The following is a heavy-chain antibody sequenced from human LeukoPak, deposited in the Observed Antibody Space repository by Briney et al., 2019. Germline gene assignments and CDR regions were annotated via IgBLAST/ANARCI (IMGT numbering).Heavy chain of an antibody. J-gene: IGHJ4*02. CDR1: GGSFSGYY. CDR3: ARGTMTTVTYYFDY. V-gene: IGHV4-34*01. D-gene: IGHD4-17*01. Sequence: SEALSLTCAVYGGSFSGYYWSWIRQPPGKGLEWIGEINHSGSTNYNPSLKSRVTISVDTSKNQFSLKLSSVTAADTAVYYCARGTMTTVTYYFDYWGQGTLVTVSS. CDR2: INHSGST.